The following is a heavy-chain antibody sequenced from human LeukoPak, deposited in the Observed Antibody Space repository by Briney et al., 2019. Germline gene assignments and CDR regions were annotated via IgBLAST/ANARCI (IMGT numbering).Heavy chain of an antibody. CDR2: INHSGST. CDR3: ARRRAAAGYYYYYYMDV. CDR1: GGSFSGYY. D-gene: IGHD6-13*01. V-gene: IGHV4-34*01. J-gene: IGHJ6*03. Sequence: PSETLSLTCAVYGGSFSGYYWGWIRQPPGKGLEWIGEINHSGSTNYNPSLKSRVTISVDTSKNQFSLKLSSVTAADTAVYYCARRRAAAGYYYYYYMDVWGKGTTVTISS.